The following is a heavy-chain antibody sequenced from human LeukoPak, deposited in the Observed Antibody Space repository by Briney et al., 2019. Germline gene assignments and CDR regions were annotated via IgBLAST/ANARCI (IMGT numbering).Heavy chain of an antibody. Sequence: GASVKVSCKASGYSFTNYDINWVRQAPGQGLEWMGWISAHNGNTNYAQKLQGRVTMTTDTATSTAYMELGSLRSDDTAVYYCARDSHYSDTSGYSDYWGQGTLVTVSS. V-gene: IGHV1-18*01. CDR1: GYSFTNYD. D-gene: IGHD3-22*01. J-gene: IGHJ4*02. CDR2: ISAHNGNT. CDR3: ARDSHYSDTSGYSDY.